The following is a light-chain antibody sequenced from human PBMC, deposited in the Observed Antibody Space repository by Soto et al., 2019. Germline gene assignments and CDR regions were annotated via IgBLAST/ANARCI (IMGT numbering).Light chain of an antibody. CDR3: QSYDTNSHVV. CDR2: EDH. CDR1: SGSIANYY. V-gene: IGLV6-57*03. Sequence: NFMLTQPHSVSASPGKTVTISCTRSSGSIANYYVQWYQQRPGSAPTTVIYEDHQRPSGVPDRFSNSIDSSTNSASLTLSGLKTEDEADYFWQSYDTNSHVVFGGGTKRTVL. J-gene: IGLJ2*01.